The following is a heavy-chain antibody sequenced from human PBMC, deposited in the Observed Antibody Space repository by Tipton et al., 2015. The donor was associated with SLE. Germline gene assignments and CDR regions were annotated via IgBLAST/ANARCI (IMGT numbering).Heavy chain of an antibody. D-gene: IGHD4-17*01. J-gene: IGHJ2*01. Sequence: TLSLTCTVSGGSIIFDYWSWIRQSAGRGRECVGRIYSSGDRDYNPSLRSRGTMSIDASQNRVSLRLKSVSAADTAVYYCARGSDGEYVRYFDVWGPGTLVTVSS. CDR1: GGSIIFDY. CDR2: IYSSGDR. V-gene: IGHV4-4*07. CDR3: ARGSDGEYVRYFDV.